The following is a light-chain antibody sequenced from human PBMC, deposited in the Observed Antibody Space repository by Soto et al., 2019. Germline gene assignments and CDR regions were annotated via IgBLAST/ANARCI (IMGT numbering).Light chain of an antibody. CDR1: GSSIGTNT. CDR2: GDN. Sequence: QSVLTQPPSASGTPGQRVTISCSGSGSSIGTNTVNWYRQLPGTAPKLLIYGDNQRPSGVPDRFSGSKSGTSASLAISWLQSEDEPAYYCAAWDGSLNNVLFGGGTKLTVL. CDR3: AAWDGSLNNVL. J-gene: IGLJ2*01. V-gene: IGLV1-44*01.